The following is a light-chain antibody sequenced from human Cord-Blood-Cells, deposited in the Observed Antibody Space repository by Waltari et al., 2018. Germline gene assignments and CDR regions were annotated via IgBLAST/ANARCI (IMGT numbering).Light chain of an antibody. CDR1: QSVSSSY. J-gene: IGKJ2*01. V-gene: IGKV3-20*01. Sequence: IVLTQSPGTLSLSPGERATLPCRARQSVSSSYLAWYQQKPGQAPRLLIYGASSRATGIPDRFSGSGSGTDFTLTISRLEPEDFAVYYCQQYGSSPTFGQGTKLEIK. CDR3: QQYGSSPT. CDR2: GAS.